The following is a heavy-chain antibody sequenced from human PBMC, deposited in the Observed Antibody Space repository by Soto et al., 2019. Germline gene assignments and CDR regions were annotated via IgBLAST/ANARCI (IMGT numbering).Heavy chain of an antibody. Sequence: PSETLSLTCTVSGGSISSSSYYWGWIRQPPGKGLEWIGSIYYSGSTYYNPSLKSRVTISVDTSKNQFSLKLSSVTAADTAVYYCARGYGSGLANWFDPWGQGTLVTVSS. CDR1: GGSISSSSYY. CDR3: ARGYGSGLANWFDP. CDR2: IYYSGST. D-gene: IGHD3-10*01. J-gene: IGHJ5*02. V-gene: IGHV4-39*07.